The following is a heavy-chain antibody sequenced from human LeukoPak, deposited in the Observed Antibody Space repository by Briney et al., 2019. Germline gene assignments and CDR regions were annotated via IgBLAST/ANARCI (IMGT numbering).Heavy chain of an antibody. D-gene: IGHD1-1*01. CDR3: ARDRRRLRGMNGDGDAFDI. Sequence: TGGSLRLSCAASGFSVGGNYISWVRQAPGKGLEWVSMIYSDGSIFHADSVKGRFTMSRDNSRNTLDPQMNSLRVEDTAVYFCARDRRRLRGMNGDGDAFDIWGQGTMVTVSS. V-gene: IGHV3-53*01. CDR2: IYSDGSI. J-gene: IGHJ3*02. CDR1: GFSVGGNY.